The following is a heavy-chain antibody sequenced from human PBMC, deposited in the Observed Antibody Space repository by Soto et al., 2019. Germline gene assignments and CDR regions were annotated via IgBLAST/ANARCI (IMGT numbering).Heavy chain of an antibody. Sequence: GSLRLSCAASGFTFSSYWMSWVRQAPGKGLEWVANIKQDGSEKYYVDSVKGRFTISRDNAKNSLYLQMNSLRAEDTAVYYCARDITLVAVAGTVRYYGMDVWGQGTTVTVSS. CDR1: GFTFSSYW. CDR3: ARDITLVAVAGTVRYYGMDV. CDR2: IKQDGSEK. V-gene: IGHV3-7*01. D-gene: IGHD6-19*01. J-gene: IGHJ6*02.